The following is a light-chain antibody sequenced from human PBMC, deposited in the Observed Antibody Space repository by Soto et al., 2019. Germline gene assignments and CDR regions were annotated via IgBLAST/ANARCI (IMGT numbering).Light chain of an antibody. V-gene: IGKV3-15*01. Sequence: EIVMTQSPATLSVSPGERATLSCRASQSVSSNLAWYQQKPGQAPRLLLYGASTRATGIPARFSGSGSGTEFTLPISSLHSEDFAVYYSQQYNNWPPAWTFGQGTKVEIK. J-gene: IGKJ1*01. CDR1: QSVSSN. CDR3: QQYNNWPPAWT. CDR2: GAS.